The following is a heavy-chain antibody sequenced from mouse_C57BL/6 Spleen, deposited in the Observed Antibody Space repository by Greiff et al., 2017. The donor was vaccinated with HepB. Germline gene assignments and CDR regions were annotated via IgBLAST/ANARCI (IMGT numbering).Heavy chain of an antibody. CDR1: GYTFTSYW. D-gene: IGHD1-1*01. CDR2: IDPSDSYT. Sequence: QVQLQQPGAELVMPGASVKLSCKASGYTFTSYWMHWVKQRPGQGLEWIGEIDPSDSYTNYNQKFKGKSTLTVDKSSSTAYMQLSSLTSEDSAVYYCARHTTVVARWYFDVWGTGTTVTGSS. V-gene: IGHV1-69*01. CDR3: ARHTTVVARWYFDV. J-gene: IGHJ1*03.